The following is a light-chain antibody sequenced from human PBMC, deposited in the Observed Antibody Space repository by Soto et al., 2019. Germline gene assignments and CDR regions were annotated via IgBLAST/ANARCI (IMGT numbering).Light chain of an antibody. J-gene: IGLJ2*01. V-gene: IGLV4-69*01. CDR2: LNSDGSH. CDR3: QTWGTGVV. CDR1: SGHSSYA. Sequence: QPVLTQSPSASASLGASVKLTCTLSSGHSSYAIAWHQQQPAKGPRYLMKLNSDGSHSKGDGIPDRFSGSSSGAERYLTISSLQSEDEADYYCQTWGTGVVFGGGTKVTVL.